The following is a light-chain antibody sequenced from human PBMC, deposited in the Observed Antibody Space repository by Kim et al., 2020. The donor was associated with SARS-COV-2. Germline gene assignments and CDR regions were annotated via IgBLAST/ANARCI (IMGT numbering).Light chain of an antibody. J-gene: IGLJ2*01. CDR1: QLGVKS. Sequence: VSPGQPASLTCSRDQLGVKSLSCFLPTSGQSPVLVIYQNRKRPSGIPERFSGSHSGNTATLTIRGTQAMDEAEYFCQAWDSSTVVFGGGTQLTVL. CDR2: QNR. CDR3: QAWDSSTVV. V-gene: IGLV3-1*01.